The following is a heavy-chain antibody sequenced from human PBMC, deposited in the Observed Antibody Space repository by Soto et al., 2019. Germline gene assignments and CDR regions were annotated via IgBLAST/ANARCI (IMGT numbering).Heavy chain of an antibody. CDR1: GFTFSSYG. Sequence: QVQLVESGGGVVQPGRSLRLSCAASGFTFSSYGMHWVRQAPGKGLEWVAVISYDGSNKYYADSVKGRFTISRDNSKNTLYLQMNSLRAEDTAVYYCAKVGTPYYYYYGMNVWGQGTTVTVSS. D-gene: IGHD7-27*01. CDR3: AKVGTPYYYYYGMNV. CDR2: ISYDGSNK. V-gene: IGHV3-30*18. J-gene: IGHJ6*02.